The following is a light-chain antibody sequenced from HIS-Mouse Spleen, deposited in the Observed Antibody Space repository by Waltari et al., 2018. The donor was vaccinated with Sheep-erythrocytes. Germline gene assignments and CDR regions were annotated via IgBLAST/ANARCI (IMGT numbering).Light chain of an antibody. V-gene: IGLV2-23*01. CDR2: EGS. CDR3: CSYAGSSTWV. J-gene: IGLJ3*02. CDR1: SSDVGSYNL. Sequence: QSALTQPASVSGSPGQSITIPCTGTSSDVGSYNLVSWYQRHPGKAPKPMIYEGSKRPSGVSNRFSGSKSGNTASLTISGLQAEDEADYYCCSYAGSSTWVFGGGTKLTVL.